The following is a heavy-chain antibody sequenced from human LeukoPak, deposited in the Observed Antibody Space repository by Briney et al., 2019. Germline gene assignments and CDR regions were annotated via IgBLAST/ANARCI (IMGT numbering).Heavy chain of an antibody. J-gene: IGHJ5*01. CDR2: IYYSGTS. Sequence: KSSETLSLTCTVSGGSISSYYWSWIRQPPGKGLECIGNIYYSGTSNYNPSLKSRVTISVDTSKNQFSLKLNSVTAADTAVYYCARDFDSGWFDYWGQGTRVTVSS. V-gene: IGHV4-59*01. CDR1: GGSISSYY. CDR3: ARDFDSGWFDY. D-gene: IGHD1-26*01.